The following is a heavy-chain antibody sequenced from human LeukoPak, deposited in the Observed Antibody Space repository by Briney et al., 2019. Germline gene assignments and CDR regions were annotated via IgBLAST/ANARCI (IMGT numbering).Heavy chain of an antibody. CDR1: GGSISSGGYS. J-gene: IGHJ3*02. CDR3: ARAGPGYSDGYEHPEGLDAFDI. CDR2: IYHSGGT. V-gene: IGHV4-30-2*01. D-gene: IGHD5-18*01. Sequence: SETLSLTCSVSGGSISSGGYSWNWIRQPPGKGLEWLVFIYHSGGTSYYPSLHGRLSMSVDRSKNQFSLSLKSVTAADTAVYYCARAGPGYSDGYEHPEGLDAFDIWGRGTMVTVSS.